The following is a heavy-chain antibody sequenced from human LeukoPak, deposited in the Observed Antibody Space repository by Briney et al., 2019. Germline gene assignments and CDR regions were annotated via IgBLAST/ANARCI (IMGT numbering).Heavy chain of an antibody. Sequence: ASVKVSCKASGYTFTSYYMHWVRQAPGQGLEWMGIINPSGGSTSYAQKFQGGVTMTRDTSTSTVYMELSSLRSEDTAVYYCARSSSSGYFDYWGQGTLVTVSS. CDR2: INPSGGST. D-gene: IGHD6-6*01. CDR1: GYTFTSYY. V-gene: IGHV1-46*01. CDR3: ARSSSSGYFDY. J-gene: IGHJ4*02.